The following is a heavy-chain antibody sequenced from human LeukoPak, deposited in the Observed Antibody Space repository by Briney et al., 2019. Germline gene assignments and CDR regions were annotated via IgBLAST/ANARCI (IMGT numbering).Heavy chain of an antibody. J-gene: IGHJ4*02. Sequence: GGSLRLSCAASGFTFISYWMHWVRQAPGKGLVWVSRVSGDGSSTDYADSVKGRFTISRDNAKDTLYLQMNSLRADETGVYYCARGTMIGRFDYWGQGSLVTVSS. CDR1: GFTFISYW. CDR3: ARGTMIGRFDY. V-gene: IGHV3-74*01. D-gene: IGHD3-22*01. CDR2: VSGDGSST.